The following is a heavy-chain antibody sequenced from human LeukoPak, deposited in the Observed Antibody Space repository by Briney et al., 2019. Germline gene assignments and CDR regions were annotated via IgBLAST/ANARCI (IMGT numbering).Heavy chain of an antibody. V-gene: IGHV4-59*12. J-gene: IGHJ4*02. D-gene: IGHD6-13*01. Sequence: SETLSLTCTVSGGSTNSCYWSWIRQPPGKGREWSGYIDYRGRTKYNPSLKSRVTVSVDTSKNQFSLKLSSVTAADTAVYYCARGPPPGIGPSRDYWGQGTLVTVSS. CDR3: ARGPPPGIGPSRDY. CDR2: IDYRGRT. CDR1: GGSTNSCY.